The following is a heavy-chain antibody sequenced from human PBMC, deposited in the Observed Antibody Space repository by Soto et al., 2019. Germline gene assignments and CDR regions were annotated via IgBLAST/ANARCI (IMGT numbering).Heavy chain of an antibody. D-gene: IGHD3-22*01. CDR1: GFTFSSFA. J-gene: IGHJ4*02. CDR2: ISYDGSNK. CDR3: ARAYDSSMNYFDY. Sequence: QVQLVESGGGVVQPGRSLRLSCAASGFTFSSFAILWVRQAPGKGLEWVSRISYDGSNKYYADSVKGRFTISRDNSKNTLYLQMNSLRAEDTAVYYCARAYDSSMNYFDYWGQGTLVTVSS. V-gene: IGHV3-30-3*01.